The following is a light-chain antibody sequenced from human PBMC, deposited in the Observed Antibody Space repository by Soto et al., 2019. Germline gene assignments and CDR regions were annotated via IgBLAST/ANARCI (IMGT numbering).Light chain of an antibody. Sequence: NVLTQSPATLSLSPGARATLSCRASQTVRNNYLAWYQQRPGQAPRLLIYDASNRATGIPARFSGSGSGTDFTLTISSLEPEDFAVYYCQQRSNWPPSITFGQGTRLE. CDR3: QQRSNWPPSIT. CDR2: DAS. V-gene: IGKV3-11*01. CDR1: QTVRNNY. J-gene: IGKJ5*01.